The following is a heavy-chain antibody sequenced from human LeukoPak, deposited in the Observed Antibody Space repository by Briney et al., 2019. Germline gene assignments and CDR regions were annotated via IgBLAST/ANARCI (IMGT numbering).Heavy chain of an antibody. Sequence: GGSLRLSCAASGFTFDDYGISWVRPAPGKGLEWVSAISGSGGSTYYADSVKGRFTISRDNSKNTLYLQMNSLRAEDTAVYYCASNAATSFDYWGQGTLVTVSS. CDR3: ASNAATSFDY. D-gene: IGHD2-2*01. CDR1: GFTFDDYG. CDR2: ISGSGGST. V-gene: IGHV3-23*01. J-gene: IGHJ4*02.